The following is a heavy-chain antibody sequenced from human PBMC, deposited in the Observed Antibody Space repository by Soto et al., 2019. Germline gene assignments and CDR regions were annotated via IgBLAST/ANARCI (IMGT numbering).Heavy chain of an antibody. CDR2: IYSGGST. CDR3: ARGPRGYSSGWYGYADY. J-gene: IGHJ4*02. CDR1: GFTVSSNY. D-gene: IGHD6-19*01. Sequence: GGSLRLSCAASGFTVSSNYRSWVRQAPGKGLEWVSVIYSGGSTYYADSVKGRFTISRDNSKNTLYLQMNSLRAEDTAVYYCARGPRGYSSGWYGYADYWGQGTLVTVSS. V-gene: IGHV3-53*01.